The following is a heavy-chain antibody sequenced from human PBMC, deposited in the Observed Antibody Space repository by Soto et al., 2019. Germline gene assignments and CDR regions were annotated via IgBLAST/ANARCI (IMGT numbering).Heavy chain of an antibody. J-gene: IGHJ5*02. V-gene: IGHV4-59*01. CDR3: ARDPQRGRGPGNWFDP. Sequence: SETLSLTCTVSGGSISSYYWSWIRQPPGKGLEWIGYIYYSGSTNYNPSLKSRVTISVDTSKNQFSLKLSSVTAADTAVYYCARDPQRGRGPGNWFDPWGQGTLVTVSS. CDR2: IYYSGST. CDR1: GGSISSYY. D-gene: IGHD3-16*01.